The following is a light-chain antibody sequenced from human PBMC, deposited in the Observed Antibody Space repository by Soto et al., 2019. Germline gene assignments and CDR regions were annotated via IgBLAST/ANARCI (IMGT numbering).Light chain of an antibody. J-gene: IGKJ4*02. CDR2: SAS. CDR3: RQSFITLT. V-gene: IGKV1-39*01. CDR1: HSISTY. Sequence: DIQMTQSPSSLSASVGHRVTITCRATHSISTYLSWYHHRPGKAPKLLIYSASTLQSGVPPRSSGSGFGTEFTLTISSLQPDDFATDYCRQSFITLTFGGGTKVEI.